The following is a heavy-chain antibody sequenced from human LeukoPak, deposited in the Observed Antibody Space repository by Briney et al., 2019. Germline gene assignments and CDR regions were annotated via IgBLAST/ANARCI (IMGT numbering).Heavy chain of an antibody. CDR3: AKIRGGTRLVDY. J-gene: IGHJ4*02. CDR1: GFSFSTYA. Sequence: TGGSLILSCAASGFSFSTYAIHWVRQAPGKGLEWVAFISYDGSIRYHGDSVKGRFAISRDNSKNTLYLEMNSLRAEDTAVYYCAKIRGGTRLVDYWGQGILVTVSS. V-gene: IGHV3-30*09. D-gene: IGHD3-22*01. CDR2: ISYDGSIR.